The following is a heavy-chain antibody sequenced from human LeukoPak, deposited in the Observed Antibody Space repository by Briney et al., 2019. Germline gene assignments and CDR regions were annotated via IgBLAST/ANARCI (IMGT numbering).Heavy chain of an antibody. CDR2: IIPIFGTA. V-gene: IGHV1-69*13. D-gene: IGHD6-19*01. CDR3: ARPSIGGSSGWPFDY. J-gene: IGHJ4*02. CDR1: GGTFSSYA. Sequence: SVKVSCKASGGTFSSYAISWVRQAPGQGLEWMGGIIPIFGTANYAQKFQGRVTITADESTSTAYMELSSLRSEDTAVYYCARPSIGGSSGWPFDYRGQGTLVTVSS.